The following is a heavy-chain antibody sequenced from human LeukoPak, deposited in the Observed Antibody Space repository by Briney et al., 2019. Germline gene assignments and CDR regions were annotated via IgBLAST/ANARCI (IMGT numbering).Heavy chain of an antibody. J-gene: IGHJ5*02. Sequence: SQTLSLTCTVSGGSISSGSYYWSWIRQPAGKGLEWIGRIYTSGSTNYNPSLKNRVTISLDTSKNQFSLKLSSVTAADTAVYYCATERNDFWSGRNWFDPWGQGTLVTVSS. CDR3: ATERNDFWSGRNWFDP. V-gene: IGHV4-61*02. CDR1: GGSISSGSYY. D-gene: IGHD3-3*01. CDR2: IYTSGST.